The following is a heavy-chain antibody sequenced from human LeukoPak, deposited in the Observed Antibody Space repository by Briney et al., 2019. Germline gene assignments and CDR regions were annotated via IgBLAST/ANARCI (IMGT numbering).Heavy chain of an antibody. Sequence: SETLSLTCTVSGGSLSSYYWSWIRQPAGKGLEWIGRIYTSGSTNYNPSLKSRVTMSVDTSKNQFSLKLSSVTAADTAVYYCARGFDYYDSRDYWGQGTLVTVSS. CDR1: GGSLSSYY. J-gene: IGHJ4*02. CDR3: ARGFDYYDSRDY. CDR2: IYTSGST. D-gene: IGHD3-22*01. V-gene: IGHV4-4*07.